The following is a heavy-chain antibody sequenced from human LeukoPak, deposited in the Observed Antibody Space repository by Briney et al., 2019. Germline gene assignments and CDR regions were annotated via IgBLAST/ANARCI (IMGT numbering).Heavy chain of an antibody. CDR2: ISYDGSNK. D-gene: IGHD6-13*01. CDR3: ARDGGSSWYWFDY. V-gene: IGHV3-30-3*01. CDR1: GFTFSSYA. Sequence: GGSLRLSCAASGFTFSSYAMHWVRQAPGKGLEWVAVISYDGSNKYYADSVKGRFTISRDNSKDTLYLQMNSLRAEDTAVYYCARDGGSSWYWFDYWGQGTLVTVSS. J-gene: IGHJ4*02.